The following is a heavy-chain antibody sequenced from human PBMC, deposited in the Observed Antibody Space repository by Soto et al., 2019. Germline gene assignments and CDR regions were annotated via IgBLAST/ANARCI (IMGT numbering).Heavy chain of an antibody. CDR2: INSDGSST. J-gene: IGHJ6*02. CDR3: ARDGPVCSGGSCYSLGDYGMDV. D-gene: IGHD2-15*01. Sequence: GGSLRLSCAASGFTFSSYWMHWVRQAPGKGLVWVSRINSDGSSTSYADSVKGRFTISRDNAKNTLYLQMNSLRAEDTAVYYCARDGPVCSGGSCYSLGDYGMDVWGQGTTVTVSS. V-gene: IGHV3-74*01. CDR1: GFTFSSYW.